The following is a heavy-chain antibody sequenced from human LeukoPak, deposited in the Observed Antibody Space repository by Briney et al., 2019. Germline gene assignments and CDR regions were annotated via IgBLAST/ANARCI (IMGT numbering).Heavy chain of an antibody. V-gene: IGHV3-20*04. Sequence: GGSLRLSCAASGFTFGNYGMSWVRQAPGKGMESLSGINWNGGSTGYADSVEGRFTIFRDNAKNSRYLQMNSLGVEDTALYYCARAQTYGDSRLLLDYWGQGTLVTVSS. CDR3: ARAQTYGDSRLLLDY. J-gene: IGHJ4*02. D-gene: IGHD4-17*01. CDR1: GFTFGNYG. CDR2: INWNGGST.